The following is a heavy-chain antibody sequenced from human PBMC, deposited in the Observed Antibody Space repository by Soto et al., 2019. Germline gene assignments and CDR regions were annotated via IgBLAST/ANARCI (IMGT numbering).Heavy chain of an antibody. CDR3: AKEEDITMVRGVMNYFDY. J-gene: IGHJ4*02. Sequence: QVQLVESGGGVVQPGRSLRLSCAASGFTFSSYGMHWVRQAPGKGLEWVAVISYDGGNKYYADSVKGRFTISRDNSKNTLYLQMNSLRAEDTAVYYCAKEEDITMVRGVMNYFDYWGQGTLVTVSS. D-gene: IGHD3-10*01. CDR1: GFTFSSYG. CDR2: ISYDGGNK. V-gene: IGHV3-30*18.